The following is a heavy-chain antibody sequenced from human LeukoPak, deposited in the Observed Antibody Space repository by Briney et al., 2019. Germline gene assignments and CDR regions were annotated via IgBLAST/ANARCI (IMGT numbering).Heavy chain of an antibody. D-gene: IGHD2-21*01. CDR2: ISYDGSNK. J-gene: IGHJ4*02. V-gene: IGHV3-30*18. CDR3: AKFVSHRNFDY. Sequence: QTGGSLRLSCAASGFTFSSYGMHWVRQAPGKGLEWVAVISYDGSNKYYADSVKGRFTISRDNSKNTLYLQMNSLRAEDTAVYYCAKFVSHRNFDYWGQGTLVTVSS. CDR1: GFTFSSYG.